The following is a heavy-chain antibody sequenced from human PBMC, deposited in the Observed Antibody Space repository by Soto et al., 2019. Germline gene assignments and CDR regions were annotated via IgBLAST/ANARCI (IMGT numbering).Heavy chain of an antibody. CDR2: IYYSGST. Sequence: QLQLQESGPGLVKPSETLSLTCTVSGGSNSSSNYYWGWIRQPPGKGLEWIGSIYYSGSTSYNSSLKSRVTISVDTSKNQFSLRLSSVTAADTAVYYCASPTLGAFDIWGQGTMVSVSS. CDR3: ASPTLGAFDI. J-gene: IGHJ3*02. V-gene: IGHV4-39*01. D-gene: IGHD7-27*01. CDR1: GGSNSSSNYY.